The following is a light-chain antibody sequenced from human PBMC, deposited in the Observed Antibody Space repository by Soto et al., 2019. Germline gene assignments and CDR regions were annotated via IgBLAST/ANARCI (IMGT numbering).Light chain of an antibody. CDR3: QQGNNFPYT. CDR1: EDISYW. CDR2: AAS. V-gene: IGKV1D-12*01. J-gene: IGKJ2*01. Sequence: DIQMTQTPASVSASVGDRATITCRASEDISYWVAWYQQKPGKAPKLLIHAASNLPSGVPSRFRGSGSGTDFTLTITSLEPEDFASYYCQQGNNFPYTFGQGTKVDMK.